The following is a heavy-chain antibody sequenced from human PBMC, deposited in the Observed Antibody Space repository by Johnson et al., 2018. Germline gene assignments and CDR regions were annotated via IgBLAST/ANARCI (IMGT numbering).Heavy chain of an antibody. J-gene: IGHJ6*02. D-gene: IGHD2-2*01. Sequence: WNSDTIDYVDSVKGRFTISRDNSKNTLYLQMNSLRAEDTAVYYCARDRGGYCSSTSCYYYYGMDVWGQGTTVTVSS. V-gene: IGHV3-9*01. CDR2: WNSDTI. CDR3: ARDRGGYCSSTSCYYYYGMDV.